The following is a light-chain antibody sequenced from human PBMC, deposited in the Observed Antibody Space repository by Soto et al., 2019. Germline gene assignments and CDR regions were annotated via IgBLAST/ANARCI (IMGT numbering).Light chain of an antibody. V-gene: IGKV3-20*01. CDR3: QDYGTSAPWT. CDR2: RGS. J-gene: IGKJ1*01. CDR1: QTIRDNE. Sequence: EVVLTQSPGTLSLSPGERATLSCRASQTIRDNELAWYQQKPGQAPRLLIYRGSSRATGIPDRFSGRGSGTDFTLTISRLEPEDFAVYYCQDYGTSAPWTFGQGTKVEIK.